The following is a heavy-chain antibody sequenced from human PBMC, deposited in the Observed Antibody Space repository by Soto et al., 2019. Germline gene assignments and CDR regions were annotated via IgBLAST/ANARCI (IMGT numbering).Heavy chain of an antibody. CDR2: MNPNTGNS. D-gene: IGHD1-1*01. CDR3: ARRAETNGWNGFGADKYYFDF. V-gene: IGHV1-8*01. Sequence: ASVKVSCKASGYTFTSYDIYWVRQATGQGFEWTGWMNPNTGNSGYAQKFQGRVTVTSDTSINTVHMELSSLRSEDTAVYYCARRAETNGWNGFGADKYYFDFWGQGTLVTVSS. J-gene: IGHJ4*02. CDR1: GYTFTSYD.